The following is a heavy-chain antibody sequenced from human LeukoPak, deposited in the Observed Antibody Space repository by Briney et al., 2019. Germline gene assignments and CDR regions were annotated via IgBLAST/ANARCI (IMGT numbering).Heavy chain of an antibody. Sequence: ETLSLTCAVYGGSFSGYYWSWIRQPPGKGLEWIGEINHSGSTNYNPSLKSRVTISVDTSKNQFSLKLSSVTAADTAVYYCARAGGSGYFDYWGQGTLVTVSS. D-gene: IGHD3-10*01. CDR1: GGSFSGYY. J-gene: IGHJ4*02. CDR2: INHSGST. CDR3: ARAGGSGYFDY. V-gene: IGHV4-34*01.